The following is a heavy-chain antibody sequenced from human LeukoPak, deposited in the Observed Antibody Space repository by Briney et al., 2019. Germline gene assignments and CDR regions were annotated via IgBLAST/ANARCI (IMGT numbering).Heavy chain of an antibody. CDR3: ARGKGSFDSSGHLFDY. Sequence: GGSLRLSCAASGFNFNTYWMSWVRQAPGKGLEWVSVIYSGGSTYYADSVKGRFTISRDNSKNTLYLQMNSLRAEDTAVYYCARGKGSFDSSGHLFDYWGQGTLVTVSS. D-gene: IGHD3-22*01. J-gene: IGHJ4*02. CDR2: IYSGGST. V-gene: IGHV3-66*01. CDR1: GFNFNTYW.